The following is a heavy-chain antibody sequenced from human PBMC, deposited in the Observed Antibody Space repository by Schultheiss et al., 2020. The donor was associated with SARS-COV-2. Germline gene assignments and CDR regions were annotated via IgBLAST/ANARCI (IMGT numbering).Heavy chain of an antibody. V-gene: IGHV3-66*02. CDR2: IYSGGST. D-gene: IGHD3-10*01. Sequence: GGSLRLSCAASGFTFSSYAMSWVRQAPGKGLEWVSVIYSGGSTYYADSVKGRFTISRDNSKNTLYLQRNSLRAEDTAVYYCARDQRAGSYYNLYYYYGMDVWGQGTTVTVSS. J-gene: IGHJ6*02. CDR1: GFTFSSYA. CDR3: ARDQRAGSYYNLYYYYGMDV.